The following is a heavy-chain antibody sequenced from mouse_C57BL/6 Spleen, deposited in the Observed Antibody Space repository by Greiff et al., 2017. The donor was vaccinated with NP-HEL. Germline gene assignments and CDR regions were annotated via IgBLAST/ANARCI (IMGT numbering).Heavy chain of an antibody. CDR1: GYTFTDYY. Sequence: VKLLESGPELVKPGASVKISCKASGYTFTDYYINWVKQRPGQGLEWIGWIFPGSGSTYYNEKFKGKATLTVDKSSSTAYMLLSSLTSEDSAVYFCTRPYYGSSHWYFDVWGTGTTVTVSS. J-gene: IGHJ1*03. V-gene: IGHV1-75*01. D-gene: IGHD1-1*01. CDR2: IFPGSGST. CDR3: TRPYYGSSHWYFDV.